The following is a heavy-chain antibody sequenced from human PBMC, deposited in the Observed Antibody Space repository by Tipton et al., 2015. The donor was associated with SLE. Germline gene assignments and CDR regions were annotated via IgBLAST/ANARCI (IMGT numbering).Heavy chain of an antibody. D-gene: IGHD3-10*01. CDR3: ARYSYFYTSGTFSH. V-gene: IGHV3-7*03. CDR1: GFTFSSYW. Sequence: SLRLSCAASGFTFSSYWMSWVRQAPGKGLEWVANIKQDGSEKYYVDSVKGRFTISRDNAKNSLYLQMNSLRAEDTAVYYCARYSYFYTSGTFSHWGKGTLVTVSS. J-gene: IGHJ4*02. CDR2: IKQDGSEK.